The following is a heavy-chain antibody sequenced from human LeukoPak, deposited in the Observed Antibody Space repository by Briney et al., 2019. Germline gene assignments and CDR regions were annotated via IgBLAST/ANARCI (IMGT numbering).Heavy chain of an antibody. D-gene: IGHD6-13*01. V-gene: IGHV3-21*01. CDR3: ARGGTAAGHRDYFDY. J-gene: IGHJ4*02. Sequence: GGSLRLSCAASGFTFSSYSMNWVRQAPGKGLEWVSSISSSSSYIYYADSVKGRFTISRDNAKNSLYLQMNSLRAEDTAVYYCARGGTAAGHRDYFDYWGQGTLVTVSS. CDR1: GFTFSSYS. CDR2: ISSSSSYI.